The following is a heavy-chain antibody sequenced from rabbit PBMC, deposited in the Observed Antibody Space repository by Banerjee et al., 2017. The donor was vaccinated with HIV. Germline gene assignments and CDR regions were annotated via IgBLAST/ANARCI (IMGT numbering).Heavy chain of an antibody. CDR1: GIDFSSSYW. V-gene: IGHV1S45*01. D-gene: IGHD7-1*01. CDR2: IYAGSSGST. Sequence: EQLVEYGGGLVKPGGALTLTCTASGIDFSSSYWICWVRQAPGKGPEWIACIYAGSSGSTYYASWVNGRFTISETSSTTVTLQMPSLTAADTATYFCARWTTGVLYFNLWGPGTLVTVS. J-gene: IGHJ4*01. CDR3: ARWTTGVLYFNL.